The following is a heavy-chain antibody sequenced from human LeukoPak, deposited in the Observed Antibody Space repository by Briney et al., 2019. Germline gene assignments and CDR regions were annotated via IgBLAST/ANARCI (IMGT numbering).Heavy chain of an antibody. V-gene: IGHV4-39*02. Sequence: PSETLSLTCAVSGDSVTNRNYLWGWIRQPPGKGLEWIGNVDNDGRTYYDPSLRGRVTISLDTSKNHFSLNLNFVSDADTAIYYCARYSRVFGWFDPRGRGTLVTVSS. CDR3: ARYSRVFGWFDP. D-gene: IGHD4-11*01. CDR1: GDSVTNRNYL. J-gene: IGHJ5*02. CDR2: VDNDGRT.